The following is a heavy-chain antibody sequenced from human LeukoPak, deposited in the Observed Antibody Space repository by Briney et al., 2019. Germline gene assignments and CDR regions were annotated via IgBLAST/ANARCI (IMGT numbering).Heavy chain of an antibody. V-gene: IGHV3-7*05. J-gene: IGHJ5*02. CDR1: GFTFSRYW. Sequence: GGSLRLSCAAPGFTFSRYWMSWVRQAPGKGLEWVANIKQDGSEKYYVDSVKGRFTISRDNAKNSLYLQMNSLRAEDTAVYYCARDEVAFSWGQGTLVIVSS. D-gene: IGHD5-12*01. CDR3: ARDEVAFS. CDR2: IKQDGSEK.